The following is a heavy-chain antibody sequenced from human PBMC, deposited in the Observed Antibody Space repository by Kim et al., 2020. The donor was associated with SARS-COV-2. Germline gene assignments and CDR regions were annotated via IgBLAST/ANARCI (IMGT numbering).Heavy chain of an antibody. J-gene: IGHJ4*02. V-gene: IGHV3-23*01. Sequence: GGSLRLSCAASGFTLSTYAMSWVRQAPGKGLEWVSSSSGTGATANYADSVKGRFTISRDNRKNTLYLEMNNLRVEDTALYYCARDGYNYIPFDYWGQGT. CDR2: SSGTGATA. CDR1: GFTLSTYA. D-gene: IGHD5-12*01. CDR3: ARDGYNYIPFDY.